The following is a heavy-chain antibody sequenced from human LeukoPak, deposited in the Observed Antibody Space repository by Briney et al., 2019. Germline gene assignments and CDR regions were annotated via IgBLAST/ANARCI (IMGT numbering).Heavy chain of an antibody. CDR2: IYSDGST. V-gene: IGHV4-4*07. Sequence: SETLSLTCTVSGGSISSYHWSWIRQSADKGLEWIGRIYSDGSTRYSPSLKSRVTISVDRSKNQFSLTLTSVTAADTAVYYCARDRGDDGRSWYYFDYWGQGTLVTVPS. CDR3: ARDRGDDGRSWYYFDY. D-gene: IGHD6-13*01. CDR1: GGSISSYH. J-gene: IGHJ4*02.